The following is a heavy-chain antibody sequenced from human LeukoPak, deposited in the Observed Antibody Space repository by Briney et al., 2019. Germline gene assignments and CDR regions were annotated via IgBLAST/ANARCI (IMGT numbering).Heavy chain of an antibody. CDR3: ARCGRNNRGYYYMED. V-gene: IGHV4-59*01. D-gene: IGHD2/OR15-2a*01. CDR2: THYSGSS. CDR1: GGSISSYY. J-gene: IGHJ6*03. Sequence: SETLSLTCTVSGGSISSYYWSWIRQPPGKGLEWIGYTHYSGSSNYNPSLKSRVTISVDTSKDQFSLKVSSVTAADTAVYYCARCGRNNRGYYYMEDWGKGTTVTVSS.